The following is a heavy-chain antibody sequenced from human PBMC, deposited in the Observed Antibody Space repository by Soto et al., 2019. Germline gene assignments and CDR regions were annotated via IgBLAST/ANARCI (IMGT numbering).Heavy chain of an antibody. CDR2: ISGSGGST. CDR1: GFTFSSYA. D-gene: IGHD3-22*01. CDR3: AKRIRYYDSSGYFPFDY. V-gene: IGHV3-23*01. Sequence: HPGGSLRLSCAASGFTFSSYAMSWVRQAPGKGLERVSAISGSGGSTYYADSVKGRFTISRDNSKNTLYLQMNSLRAEDTAVYNCAKRIRYYDSSGYFPFDYWGQGTLVTVSS. J-gene: IGHJ4*02.